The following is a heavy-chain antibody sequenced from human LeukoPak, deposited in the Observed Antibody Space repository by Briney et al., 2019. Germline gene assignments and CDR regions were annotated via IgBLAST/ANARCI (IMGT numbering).Heavy chain of an antibody. CDR2: MNPNSGNT. Sequence: ASVEVSCKASGYTFTSYGISWVRQATGRGLEWMGWMNPNSGNTGYAQKFQGRVTMTRNTSISTAYMELSSLRSEDTAVYYCARGMWYSSPNWFGPWGQGTLVTVSS. D-gene: IGHD6-13*01. CDR3: ARGMWYSSPNWFGP. CDR1: GYTFTSYG. V-gene: IGHV1-8*02. J-gene: IGHJ5*02.